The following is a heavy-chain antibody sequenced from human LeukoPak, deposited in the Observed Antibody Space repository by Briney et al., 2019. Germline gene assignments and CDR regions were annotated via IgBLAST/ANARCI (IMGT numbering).Heavy chain of an antibody. D-gene: IGHD6-19*01. CDR3: AKSWGGYSSGWSIDY. J-gene: IGHJ4*02. Sequence: SETLSLTCTVSGGSISSYYWSWIRQPPGKGLEWIGYIYYSGSTNYNPSLKSRVTISVDTSKNQFSLKLSSVTAADTAVYYCAKSWGGYSSGWSIDYWGQGTLVTVSS. CDR1: GGSISSYY. V-gene: IGHV4-59*01. CDR2: IYYSGST.